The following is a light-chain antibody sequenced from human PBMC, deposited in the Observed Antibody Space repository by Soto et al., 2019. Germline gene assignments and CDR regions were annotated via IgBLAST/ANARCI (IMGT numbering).Light chain of an antibody. CDR2: GNN. V-gene: IGLV1-40*01. Sequence: QSVLTQPPSVSGAPGQRVTISCTESSSNIGEGYDVQWYQQLPGTAPKLLIYGNNNRPSGVPGRFSGSKSGTSASLAITGLQAEDEADYYCQSYDSSLRAVVFGGGTQMTVL. CDR3: QSYDSSLRAVV. J-gene: IGLJ2*01. CDR1: SSNIGEGYD.